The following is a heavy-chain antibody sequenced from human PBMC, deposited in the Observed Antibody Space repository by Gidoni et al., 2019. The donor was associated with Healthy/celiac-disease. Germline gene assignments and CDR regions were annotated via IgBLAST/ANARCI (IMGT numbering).Heavy chain of an antibody. CDR1: GGSISSSSYY. CDR2: IYYSGST. V-gene: IGHV4-39*01. Sequence: QLQLQESGPGLVKPSETLSLTCTVSGGSISSSSYYWGWIRQPPGKGLEWIGSIYYSGSTYYNPSLKSRVTISVDTSKNQFSLKLSSVTAADTAVYYCARGNSSGWYAYFDYWGQGTLVTVSS. J-gene: IGHJ4*02. D-gene: IGHD6-19*01. CDR3: ARGNSSGWYAYFDY.